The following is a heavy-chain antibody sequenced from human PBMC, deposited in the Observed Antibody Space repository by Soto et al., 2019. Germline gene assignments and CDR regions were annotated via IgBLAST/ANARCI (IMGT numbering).Heavy chain of an antibody. J-gene: IGHJ6*01. D-gene: IGHD1-1*01. CDR2: IIPIFGTA. CDR3: ASNSRTGYYYYYYGMDV. CDR1: GAAFSSYA. Sequence: SLKVSCKASGAAFSSYAISWVRQPPGQGLEWMGGIIPIFGTANYAQKFRGRVTITADKSTSTAYMELSSLRSEDTAVYYCASNSRTGYYYYYYGMDVWRQGPTVTVSS. V-gene: IGHV1-69*06.